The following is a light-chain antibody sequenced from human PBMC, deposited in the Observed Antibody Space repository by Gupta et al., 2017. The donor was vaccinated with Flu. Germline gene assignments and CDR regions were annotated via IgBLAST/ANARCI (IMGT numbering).Light chain of an antibody. Sequence: EIVMTQSPATLSVSPGERATLSCRASQSISSNLAWYQHKPGQAPRLLIYGASTRATGIPARFSGSGSGTEFTLTISSLQSEDFAVYYCLQYNNWPPWTFGQGTKVEIK. CDR3: LQYNNWPPWT. J-gene: IGKJ1*01. V-gene: IGKV3-15*01. CDR2: GAS. CDR1: QSISSN.